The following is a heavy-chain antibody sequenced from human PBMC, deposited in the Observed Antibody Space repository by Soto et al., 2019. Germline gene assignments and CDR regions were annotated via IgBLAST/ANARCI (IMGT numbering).Heavy chain of an antibody. V-gene: IGHV1-69*08. D-gene: IGHD3-10*01. J-gene: IGHJ4*02. CDR3: AREDYYYGSGAFFDY. Sequence: QVQLVQSGAEVKKPGSSVKVSCKASGGTFSSYTISWVRQAPGQRLEWMGRIIPILGIANYAQKFQGSVTITADKSTSTAYMELSSLRSEDTAVYYCAREDYYYGSGAFFDYWGQGTRVTVSS. CDR2: IIPILGIA. CDR1: GGTFSSYT.